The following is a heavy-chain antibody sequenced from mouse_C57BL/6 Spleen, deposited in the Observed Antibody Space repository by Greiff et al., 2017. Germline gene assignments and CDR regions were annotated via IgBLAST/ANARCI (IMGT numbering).Heavy chain of an antibody. CDR1: GYTFTGYW. J-gene: IGHJ2*01. Sequence: VQLQQSGAELMKPGASVKLSCKATGYTFTGYWIEWVKQRPGHGLEWIGEILPGSGSTNYNEKFKGKATFTADTSSNTAYMQLSSLTTEDSAIYYCAGPHSSGYVEGYFDYWGQGTTLTVSS. CDR2: ILPGSGST. CDR3: AGPHSSGYVEGYFDY. D-gene: IGHD3-2*02. V-gene: IGHV1-9*01.